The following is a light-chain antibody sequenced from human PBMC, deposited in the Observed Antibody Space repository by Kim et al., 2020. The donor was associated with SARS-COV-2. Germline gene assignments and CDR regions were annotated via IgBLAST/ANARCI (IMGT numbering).Light chain of an antibody. CDR3: QKYNSAPWT. J-gene: IGKJ1*01. CDR1: QGITTS. V-gene: IGKV1-27*01. Sequence: DIQMTQSPSSLSVSVGDRVTITCRASQGITTSLAWYQQKPGKVPQLLIYAASALQSGVPSRFSGSGSGTDFTLTISSLQPEDVATYYCQKYNSAPWTFVQGTKVDIK. CDR2: AAS.